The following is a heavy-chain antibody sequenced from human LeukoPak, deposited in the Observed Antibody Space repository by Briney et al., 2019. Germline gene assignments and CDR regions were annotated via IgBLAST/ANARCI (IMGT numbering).Heavy chain of an antibody. J-gene: IGHJ4*02. CDR2: IRYDGSNK. CDR1: GFTFSSYG. V-gene: IGHV3-30*02. D-gene: IGHD6-13*01. CDR3: AKDGPGIAAAGTYYFDY. Sequence: GGSLRLSCAASGFTFSSYGMHWVRQAPGKGLEWVAFIRYDGSNKYYADSVKGRFTISRDNSKNTLYLQMNSLRAEDTAVYYCAKDGPGIAAAGTYYFDYWGQGTLVTVSS.